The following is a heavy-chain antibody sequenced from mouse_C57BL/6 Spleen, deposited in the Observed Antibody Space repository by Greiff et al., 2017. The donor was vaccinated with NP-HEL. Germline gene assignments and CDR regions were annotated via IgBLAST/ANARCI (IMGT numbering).Heavy chain of an antibody. D-gene: IGHD2-5*01. J-gene: IGHJ3*01. Sequence: QVQLQQSGAELVKPGASVKISCKASGYAFSSYWMNWVKQRPGKGLEWIGQIYPGDGDTNYNGKFKGKATLTADKSSSTAYMQLSSLTSEDSAVYFCAAYYSNYAGAWFAYWGQGTLVTVSA. V-gene: IGHV1-80*01. CDR1: GYAFSSYW. CDR2: IYPGDGDT. CDR3: AAYYSNYAGAWFAY.